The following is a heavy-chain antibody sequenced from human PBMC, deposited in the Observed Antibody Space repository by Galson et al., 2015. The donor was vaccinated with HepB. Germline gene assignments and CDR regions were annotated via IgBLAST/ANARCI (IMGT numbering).Heavy chain of an antibody. J-gene: IGHJ4*02. CDR3: ARDLGYSSGWSADY. V-gene: IGHV6-1*01. Sequence: CAISGDSVSSDSAAWNWIRQSPSRGLEWLGRSYYRSKWYNDYAVSVKSRITINPDTSKNQFSLQLNSVTPEDTAVYYCARDLGYSSGWSADYWGQGTLVTVSS. CDR1: GDSVSSDSAA. CDR2: SYYRSKWYN. D-gene: IGHD6-19*01.